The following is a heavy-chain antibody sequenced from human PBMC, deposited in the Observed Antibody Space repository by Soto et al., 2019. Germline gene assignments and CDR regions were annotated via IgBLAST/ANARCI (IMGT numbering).Heavy chain of an antibody. CDR3: ASGSPGANFDY. D-gene: IGHD7-27*01. CDR1: GGTFSSYA. V-gene: IGHV1-69*13. Sequence: ASVKVSCKASGGTFSSYAISWVRQAPGQGLEWMGGIILIFGTATYAQRFQGRVTITADESTSTAYMELSSLRSEDTAVYSCASGSPGANFDYRGQRSPVTVSS. J-gene: IGHJ4*02. CDR2: IILIFGTA.